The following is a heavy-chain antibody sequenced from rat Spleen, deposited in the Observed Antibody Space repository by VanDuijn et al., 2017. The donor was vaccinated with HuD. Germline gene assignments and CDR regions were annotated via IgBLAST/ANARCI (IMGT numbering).Heavy chain of an antibody. CDR2: MSGGRST. D-gene: IGHD1-2*01. Sequence: QVLLQESGPGLVQPSQTLSLTYTVSWVRQPPGKGLEWIAAMSGGRSTYFNSALKSRLSITWDTSESQVFLKMNSLQAEDTATYYCARGDHSSPRGGYWGQGVMVTVSS. V-gene: IGHV2-6*01. J-gene: IGHJ2*01. CDR3: ARGDHSSPRGGY.